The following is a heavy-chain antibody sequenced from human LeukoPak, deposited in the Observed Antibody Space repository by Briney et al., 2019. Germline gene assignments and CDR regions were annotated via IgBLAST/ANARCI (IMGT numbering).Heavy chain of an antibody. CDR3: ARDGGVTGYDLLDY. V-gene: IGHV3-7*01. J-gene: IGHJ4*02. CDR2: INQDGSEK. CDR1: GFTFSSFW. D-gene: IGHD5-12*01. Sequence: GGSLRLSCASSGFTFSSFWMTWVRQAPGKGLEWVANINQDGSEKYYADFVRGRFTISRDNAKNSVYLEMNTLRAEDTAVYFCARDGGVTGYDLLDYRGQGTPVSVSS.